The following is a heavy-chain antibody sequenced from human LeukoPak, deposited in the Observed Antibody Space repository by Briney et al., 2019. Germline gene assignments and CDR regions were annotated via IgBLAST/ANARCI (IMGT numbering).Heavy chain of an antibody. CDR2: ISSSSSNI. CDR1: GFTFSSYS. CDR3: ARDIAAAGTYYYYYMDV. J-gene: IGHJ6*03. V-gene: IGHV3-21*01. D-gene: IGHD6-13*01. Sequence: GGSLRLSCAASGFTFSSYSMNWVRQAPGKGLEWVSSISSSSSNIYYADSVKGRFTISRDNAKNSLYLQMNSLRAEDTAVYYCARDIAAAGTYYYYYMDVWGKGTTVTVSS.